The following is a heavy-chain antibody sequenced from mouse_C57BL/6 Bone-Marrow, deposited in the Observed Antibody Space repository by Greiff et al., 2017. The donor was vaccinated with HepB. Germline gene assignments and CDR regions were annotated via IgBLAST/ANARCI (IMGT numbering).Heavy chain of an antibody. CDR1: GYAFSSYW. V-gene: IGHV1-80*01. J-gene: IGHJ4*01. CDR3: AIGYNPPYYAMDY. D-gene: IGHD1-3*01. CDR2: IYPGDGDT. Sequence: VQLQQSGAELVKPGASVKISCIASGYAFSSYWMNWVKQRPGKGLEWIGQIYPGDGDTNYNGKFKGKATLTADKSSSTAYMQLSSLTSEDSAVYFCAIGYNPPYYAMDYWGQGTSVTVSS.